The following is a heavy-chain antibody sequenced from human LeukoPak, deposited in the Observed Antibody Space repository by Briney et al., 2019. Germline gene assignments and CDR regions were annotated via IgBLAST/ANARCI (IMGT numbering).Heavy chain of an antibody. CDR1: RFTFSSYA. CDR2: ISGSGGST. CDR3: AKGRIGYSYGYSDY. Sequence: GGSLRLSCAASRFTFSSYAMSWVRQAPAKGMDWLSPISGSGGSTYYADSVTGRFTISRDNSKNTLYLQMNSLRAEYTAVYYCAKGRIGYSYGYSDYWGQGTLVTVSS. D-gene: IGHD5-18*01. V-gene: IGHV3-23*01. J-gene: IGHJ4*02.